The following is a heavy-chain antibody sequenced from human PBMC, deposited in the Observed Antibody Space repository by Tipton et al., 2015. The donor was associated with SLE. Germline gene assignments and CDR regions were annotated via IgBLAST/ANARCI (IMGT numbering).Heavy chain of an antibody. Sequence: GLVKPSETLSLTCTVSGYSISSGYYWGWIRQPPGKGLEWIGSIYHSGSTYYNPSLKSRVTISVDTSKNQFSLKLSSVTAADTAVYYCARVKNYDFWSGYTPSGTMDVWGKGTTVTVSS. CDR2: IYHSGST. D-gene: IGHD3-3*01. V-gene: IGHV4-38-2*02. CDR1: GYSISSGYY. CDR3: ARVKNYDFWSGYTPSGTMDV. J-gene: IGHJ6*03.